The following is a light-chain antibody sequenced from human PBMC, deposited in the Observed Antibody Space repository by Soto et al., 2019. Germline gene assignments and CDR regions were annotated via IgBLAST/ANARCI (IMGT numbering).Light chain of an antibody. V-gene: IGLV2-14*01. J-gene: IGLJ3*02. CDR3: QSYDSSLNHLGV. Sequence: QSVLTQPASVSGSPGQSITISCTGTSSDVGAYNYVSWYQQHPGKAPKLMIYEVSYRPSGVSDRFSGSRSGNTASLTISGLQAEDESDYYCQSYDSSLNHLGVFGGGTKVTVL. CDR1: SSDVGAYNY. CDR2: EVS.